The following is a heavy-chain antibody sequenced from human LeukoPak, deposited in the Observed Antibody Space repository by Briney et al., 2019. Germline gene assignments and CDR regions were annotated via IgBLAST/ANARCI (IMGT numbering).Heavy chain of an antibody. CDR1: GGSISSYY. J-gene: IGHJ4*02. CDR3: ARGSGMGN. Sequence: SETLSLTCTVSGGSISSYYWSWIRQPPGKGLEWIGYIYYSGSTNYNPSLKSRVTISVDTSKNQFSLKLSSVTAADTAVYYCARGSGMGNWGQGTLVTVSS. CDR2: IYYSGST. D-gene: IGHD7-27*01. V-gene: IGHV4-59*12.